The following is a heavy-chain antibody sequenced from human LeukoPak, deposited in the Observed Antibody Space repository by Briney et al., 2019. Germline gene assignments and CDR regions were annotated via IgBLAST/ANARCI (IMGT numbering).Heavy chain of an antibody. V-gene: IGHV4-4*07. J-gene: IGHJ6*02. D-gene: IGHD3-9*01. CDR2: VYRSGNA. Sequence: KASETLSLTYSVSGGSISTYYWSWIRQPAGKGLEWIGRVYRSGNANYNPSLKSRVTMSVDTSKNQISLRLRSVTAADTAVYYCARDDFEYSVHYGMDVWGQGTTVTVSS. CDR3: ARDDFEYSVHYGMDV. CDR1: GGSISTYY.